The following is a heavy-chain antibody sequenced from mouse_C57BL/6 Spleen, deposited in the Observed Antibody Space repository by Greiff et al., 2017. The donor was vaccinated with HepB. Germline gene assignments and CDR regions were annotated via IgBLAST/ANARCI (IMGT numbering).Heavy chain of an antibody. CDR2: IYPGDGDT. CDR3: ARVCSRYYFDY. CDR1: GYAFSSSW. J-gene: IGHJ2*01. Sequence: QVQLKESGPELVKPGASVKISCKASGYAFSSSWMNWVKQRPGKGLEWIGRIYPGDGDTNYNGKFKGKATLTADKSSSTAYMQLSSLTSEDSAVYFCARVCSRYYFDYWGQGTTLTVSS. D-gene: IGHD1-1*01. V-gene: IGHV1-82*01.